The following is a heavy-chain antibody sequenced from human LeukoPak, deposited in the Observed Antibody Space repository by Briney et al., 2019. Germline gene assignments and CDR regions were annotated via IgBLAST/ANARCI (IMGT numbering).Heavy chain of an antibody. CDR1: GVTFSKYV. Sequence: GGSLRLSCAVSGVTFSKYVMSWVRQAPGKGLEWVSGINTGGDYTYYADSVKGRFTISRDNSRNTLYLQMNSLRAEDAALYYCAKNVGGCSGGSCYSGFDYWGRGTLVTVSS. V-gene: IGHV3-23*01. CDR2: INTGGDYT. J-gene: IGHJ4*02. CDR3: AKNVGGCSGGSCYSGFDY. D-gene: IGHD2-15*01.